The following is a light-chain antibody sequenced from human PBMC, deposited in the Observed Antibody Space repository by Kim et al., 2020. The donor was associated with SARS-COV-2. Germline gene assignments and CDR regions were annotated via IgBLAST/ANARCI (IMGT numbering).Light chain of an antibody. V-gene: IGLV3-1*01. CDR2: QDR. CDR3: QVCDSSLWV. Sequence: VSPGQTASITCTGDKLGDKYACWYQQKPGQSPVLVIYQDRKRPSGIPERFSGSNSGNTATLTISGTQAMDEADYYCQVCDSSLWVFGGGTQLTVL. CDR1: KLGDKY. J-gene: IGLJ3*02.